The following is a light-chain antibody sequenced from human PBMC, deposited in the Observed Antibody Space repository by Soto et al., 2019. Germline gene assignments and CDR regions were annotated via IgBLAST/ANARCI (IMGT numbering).Light chain of an antibody. J-gene: IGKJ1*01. CDR1: QSINND. CDR2: AAS. V-gene: IGKV1-39*01. Sequence: DIQLTQSPSSLSASVGDRVTITCRASQSINNDLNWYQHKPGKAPKLLIYAASSLKSGVPSRFSGSGSGTDFTLTISSLQPEDFATYYCQQVYSTRTFGQGTKVEIK. CDR3: QQVYSTRT.